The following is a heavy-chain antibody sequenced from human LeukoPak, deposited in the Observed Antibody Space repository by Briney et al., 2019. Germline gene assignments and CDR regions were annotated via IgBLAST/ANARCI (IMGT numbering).Heavy chain of an antibody. CDR2: IFSRSESI. J-gene: IGHJ4*02. V-gene: IGHV3-48*02. Sequence: GGSLRLSCAASGFTFGAYTINWVRQAPGKGLEWVSCIFSRSESILYADSVKGRFTISRDNAENSLYLQMNSLRDEDTAVYYCARGRATGRSGGDYWGQGTLVTVSS. D-gene: IGHD3-9*01. CDR1: GFTFGAYT. CDR3: ARGRATGRSGGDY.